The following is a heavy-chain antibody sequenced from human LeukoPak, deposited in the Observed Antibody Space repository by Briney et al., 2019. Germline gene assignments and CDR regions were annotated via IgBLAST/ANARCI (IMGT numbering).Heavy chain of an antibody. J-gene: IGHJ4*02. D-gene: IGHD3-22*01. CDR3: ARQTIDDSSGYYDY. CDR2: IYSGGST. V-gene: IGHV3-66*02. CDR1: GFTVSSNY. Sequence: GGSLRLSCAASGFTVSSNYMSWVRQAPGKGLEWVSVIYSGGSTYYADSVKGRFTISRDNSKNTLYLQMNSLRAEDTAAYYCARQTIDDSSGYYDYWGQGTLVTVSS.